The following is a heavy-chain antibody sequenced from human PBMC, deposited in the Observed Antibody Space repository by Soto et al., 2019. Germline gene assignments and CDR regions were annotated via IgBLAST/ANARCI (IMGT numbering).Heavy chain of an antibody. CDR2: VYTTGNT. V-gene: IGHV4-4*07. CDR1: GDSFSGDY. Sequence: QVQLQESGPGLVKPSETLSLTCSVSGDSFSGDYWSWIRQPAGKGLEWIGRVYTTGNTDYNPSLKSRVTVSVDTSKSQFSLELSSVSAADTAVYYCAREARETVGDGYWCDPWGQGTLVTVSS. D-gene: IGHD2-21*02. CDR3: AREARETVGDGYWCDP. J-gene: IGHJ5*02.